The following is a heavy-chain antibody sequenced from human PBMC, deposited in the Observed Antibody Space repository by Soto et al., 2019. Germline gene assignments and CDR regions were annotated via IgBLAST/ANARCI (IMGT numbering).Heavy chain of an antibody. CDR2: ISYDGNNK. V-gene: IGHV3-30*04. Sequence: QVQLVESGGGVVQPGRSLRLSCAASGFTFSSFGMHWVRQAPGKGLEWVAVISYDGNNKYYADSVKGRFTISRDNSKDTLYLQMNSLRAEDTAVYYCAGGYGSGSYFVYWGQGTLVTVSS. CDR3: AGGYGSGSYFVY. D-gene: IGHD3-10*01. CDR1: GFTFSSFG. J-gene: IGHJ4*02.